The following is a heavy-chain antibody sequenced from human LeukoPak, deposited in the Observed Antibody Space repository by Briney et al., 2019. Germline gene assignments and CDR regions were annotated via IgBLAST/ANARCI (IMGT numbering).Heavy chain of an antibody. CDR2: IKQDRSEK. Sequence: SGGSLRLSCVDSGFTFSAYWMSWVRQAPGKGLEWVASIKQDRSEKQYVDSVKGRFTISRDNAKNSLYLQMNSLRGEDTAVYYCARGVSFWGQGTLVTVSS. CDR1: GFTFSAYW. D-gene: IGHD3-3*02. J-gene: IGHJ4*02. CDR3: ARGVSF. V-gene: IGHV3-7*01.